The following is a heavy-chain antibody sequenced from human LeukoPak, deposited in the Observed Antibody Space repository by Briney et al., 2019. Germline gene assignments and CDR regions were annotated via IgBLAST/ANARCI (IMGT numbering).Heavy chain of an antibody. J-gene: IGHJ4*02. CDR1: GFTFDDFA. D-gene: IGHD6-6*01. CDR3: AKDQSYSSWGCFNY. V-gene: IGHV3-9*03. Sequence: GRSLRLSCSASGFTFDDFAMQWVRQAPGKGLEWVSGISWNSGSIGYTDSVKGRFTISSDNAKNSLYLQMNSLRAEDMALYYCAKDQSYSSWGCFNYWGQGTLVTVSS. CDR2: ISWNSGSI.